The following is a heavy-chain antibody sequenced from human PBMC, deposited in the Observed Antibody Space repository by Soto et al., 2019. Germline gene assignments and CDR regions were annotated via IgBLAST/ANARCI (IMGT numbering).Heavy chain of an antibody. Sequence: EVQLVESGGGLVQPGGSLKLSCAASGFTFSGSAMHWVRQASGKGLEWVGRIRSKANSYATAYAASVKGRFTISRDDSKNTAYLQMNSLNTEDTAVYYCTTRSYYYDSSGYYSFELNAFDIWGQGTMVTVSS. J-gene: IGHJ3*02. CDR2: IRSKANSYAT. D-gene: IGHD3-22*01. V-gene: IGHV3-73*02. CDR3: TTRSYYYDSSGYYSFELNAFDI. CDR1: GFTFSGSA.